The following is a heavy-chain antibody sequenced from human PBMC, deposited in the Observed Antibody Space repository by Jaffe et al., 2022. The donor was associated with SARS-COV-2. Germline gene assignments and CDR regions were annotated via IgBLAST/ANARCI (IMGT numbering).Heavy chain of an antibody. J-gene: IGHJ6*02. CDR1: GFTFDDYA. CDR2: ISWNSGSI. Sequence: EVQLVESGGGLVQPGRSLRLSCAASGFTFDDYAMHWVRQAPGKGLEWVSGISWNSGSIGYADSVKGRFTISRDNAKNSLYLQMNSLRAEDTALYYCAKVAARGYYYGSGSYYNGDYYYGMDVWGQGTTVTVSS. V-gene: IGHV3-9*01. CDR3: AKVAARGYYYGSGSYYNGDYYYGMDV. D-gene: IGHD3-10*01.